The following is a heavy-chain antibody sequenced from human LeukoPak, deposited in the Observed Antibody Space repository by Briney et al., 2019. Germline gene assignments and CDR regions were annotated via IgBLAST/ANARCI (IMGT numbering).Heavy chain of an antibody. CDR3: ARHAPGIAVAGIYY. CDR1: GGSFSSYY. J-gene: IGHJ4*02. Sequence: SETLSLTCAVYGGSFSSYYWGWIRQPPGKGLEWIGSIYYSGSTYYNPSLKSRVTISVDTSKNQFSLKLSSVTAADTAVYYCARHAPGIAVAGIYYWGQGTLVTVSS. V-gene: IGHV4-39*01. D-gene: IGHD6-19*01. CDR2: IYYSGST.